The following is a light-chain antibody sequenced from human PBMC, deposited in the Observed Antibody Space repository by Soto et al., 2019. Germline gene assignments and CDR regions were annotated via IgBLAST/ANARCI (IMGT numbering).Light chain of an antibody. CDR3: QQYGRSPFT. V-gene: IGKV3-20*01. CDR2: GAS. Sequence: EIVLTQSPGTLSLSPGQRATLSCRASQRITNNFLAWFQQKPGLAPRLLIHGASTRASGVPDRFSGGGSGTDFVLTIRRLEPEDFAEYFCQQYGRSPFTFGQGTKLHIK. CDR1: QRITNNF. J-gene: IGKJ2*01.